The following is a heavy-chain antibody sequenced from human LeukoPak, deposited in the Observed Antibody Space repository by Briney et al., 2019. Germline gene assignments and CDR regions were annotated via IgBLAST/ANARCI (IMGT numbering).Heavy chain of an antibody. J-gene: IGHJ3*02. V-gene: IGHV3-23*01. CDR3: AKGVSSSWSNDAFDI. D-gene: IGHD6-13*01. CDR1: GFTFSSYA. Sequence: GGSLRLSCAASGFTFSSYAMSWVRQAPGKGLEWVASIGPTGSNKYYPESVKGRFTISRDNSKNTLYLQMNSLRTEDTAVYYWAKGVSSSWSNDAFDIWGQGTMVTVSS. CDR2: IGPTGSNK.